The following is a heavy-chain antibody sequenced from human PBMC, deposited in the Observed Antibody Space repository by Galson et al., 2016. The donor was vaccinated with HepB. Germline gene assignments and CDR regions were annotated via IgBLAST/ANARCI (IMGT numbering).Heavy chain of an antibody. V-gene: IGHV4-38-2*01. J-gene: IGHJ4*02. CDR3: ARAGLLTKASFDY. CDR1: GFAFSSYI. CDR2: VYRGGT. Sequence: LRLSCAASGFAFSSYIMNWVRQPPGKGLEWIGTVYRGGTYSNPSLEGRVTISVGMSTDLLSLKVTSLTAADTAVYYCARAGLLTKASFDYWGQGARVAVSS. D-gene: IGHD4-11*01.